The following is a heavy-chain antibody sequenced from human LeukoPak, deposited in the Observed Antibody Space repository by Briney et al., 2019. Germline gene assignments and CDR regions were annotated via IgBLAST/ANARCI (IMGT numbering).Heavy chain of an antibody. CDR3: ARGVLMTAAAGYYFDY. J-gene: IGHJ4*02. Sequence: ASVKVSCKASGYTFTGYYMHWVRQAPGQRLEWMGWINPNSGGTNYAQKFQGWVTMTRDTSISTAYMELSRLRSDDTAVYYCARGVLMTAAAGYYFDYWGQGTLVTVSS. CDR2: INPNSGGT. V-gene: IGHV1-2*04. CDR1: GYTFTGYY. D-gene: IGHD6-13*01.